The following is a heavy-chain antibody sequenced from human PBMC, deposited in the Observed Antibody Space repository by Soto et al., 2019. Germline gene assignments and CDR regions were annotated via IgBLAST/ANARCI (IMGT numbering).Heavy chain of an antibody. J-gene: IGHJ4*02. Sequence: EVQLVESGGGLVQPGGSLRLSCAASGFTLSSYSIKWVRQAPGKGLEWISYISDNSSVIYYADAVKGRFTISRDNAKNSLYLQMNSLRDEDTAVYYCARDRDAYCSKGICSGPYFDYWGQGTLVTVSS. CDR3: ARDRDAYCSKGICSGPYFDY. CDR2: ISDNSSVI. CDR1: GFTLSSYS. V-gene: IGHV3-48*02. D-gene: IGHD2-8*01.